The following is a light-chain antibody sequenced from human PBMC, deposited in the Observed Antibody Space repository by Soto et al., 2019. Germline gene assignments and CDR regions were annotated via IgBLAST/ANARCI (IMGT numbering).Light chain of an antibody. Sequence: QSVLTQPPSASGTPGQRVTISCSGSSSNMGSNYVYWYQQLPGTAPKLLIYRDSQRPSGVPVRFSGSKSGASASLAISGLRSEDEADYYCAAWDDSLSGRVFGGGTMLTVL. CDR3: AAWDDSLSGRV. V-gene: IGLV1-47*01. CDR2: RDS. J-gene: IGLJ3*02. CDR1: SSNMGSNY.